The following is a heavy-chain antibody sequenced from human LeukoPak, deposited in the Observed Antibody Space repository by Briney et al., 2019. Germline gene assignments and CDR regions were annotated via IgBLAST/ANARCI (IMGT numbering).Heavy chain of an antibody. CDR2: ISSSSSYI. Sequence: TAGGSLRLSCAASGLTFSSYSMNWVRQAPGKGLEWVSSISSSSSYIYYADSVKGRFTISRDNAKNSLYLQMNSLRAEDTAVYYCAREKSSWDTTFDYWGQGTLVTVSS. CDR3: AREKSSWDTTFDY. D-gene: IGHD6-13*01. CDR1: GLTFSSYS. J-gene: IGHJ4*02. V-gene: IGHV3-21*01.